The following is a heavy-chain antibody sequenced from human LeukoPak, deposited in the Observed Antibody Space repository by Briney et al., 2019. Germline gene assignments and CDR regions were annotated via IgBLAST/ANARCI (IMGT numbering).Heavy chain of an antibody. CDR2: INNSGST. D-gene: IGHD6-6*01. J-gene: IGHJ4*02. V-gene: IGHV4-34*01. CDR3: ARGQLGAPDLDY. Sequence: SETLSLTCAVYGGSFSGYYWSWIRQPPGKGREWIGEINNSGSTNYNPSLNRRVNISVDTSKKQFSLKLSSVTAADTAVYYSARGQLGAPDLDYWGQGTLVTVSS. CDR1: GGSFSGYY.